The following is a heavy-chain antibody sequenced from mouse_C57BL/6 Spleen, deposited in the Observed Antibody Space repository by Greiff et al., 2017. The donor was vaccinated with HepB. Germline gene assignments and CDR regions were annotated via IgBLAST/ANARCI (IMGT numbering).Heavy chain of an antibody. D-gene: IGHD1-1*01. J-gene: IGHJ2*01. Sequence: VQGVESGGDLVKPGGSLKLSCAASGFTFSSYGMSWVRQTPDKRLEWVATISSGGSYTYYPDSVKGRFTISRDNAKNTLYLQMSSLKSEDTAMYYCARNYGSSLGYWGQGTTLTVSS. CDR2: ISSGGSYT. CDR3: ARNYGSSLGY. CDR1: GFTFSSYG. V-gene: IGHV5-6*01.